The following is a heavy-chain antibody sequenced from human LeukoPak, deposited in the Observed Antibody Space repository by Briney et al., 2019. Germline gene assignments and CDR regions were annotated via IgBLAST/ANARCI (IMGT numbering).Heavy chain of an antibody. CDR2: ISTGGST. CDR1: RGSISTYY. Sequence: PSETLSLTCTISRGSISTYYWSWIRQPPGKGLECIGDISTGGSTNYNPSLKSRVTISVDTSKNQFSLNLSSVTAADTAVYYCARRRTTGTTGYFDYWGQGSLVTVSS. D-gene: IGHD1-1*01. V-gene: IGHV4-4*09. CDR3: ARRRTTGTTGYFDY. J-gene: IGHJ4*02.